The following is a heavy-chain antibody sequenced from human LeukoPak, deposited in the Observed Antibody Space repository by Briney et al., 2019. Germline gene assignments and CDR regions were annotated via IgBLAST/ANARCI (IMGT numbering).Heavy chain of an antibody. D-gene: IGHD3-9*01. Sequence: QSGGSLRLSCAASGFTFSSYWMSSVRQAPGKGLEWVANIKQDGSEKYYVGSVKGRFTISRDNAKNSLYLQMNSLRAEDTAVYYCARDSVLTGYLRIYYFDYWGQGTLVTVSS. CDR2: IKQDGSEK. CDR1: GFTFSSYW. CDR3: ARDSVLTGYLRIYYFDY. J-gene: IGHJ4*02. V-gene: IGHV3-7*01.